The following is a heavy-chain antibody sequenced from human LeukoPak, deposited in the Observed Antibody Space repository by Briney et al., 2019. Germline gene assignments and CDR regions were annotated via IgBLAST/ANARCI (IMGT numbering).Heavy chain of an antibody. CDR1: GFTFSTYW. Sequence: TGGSLRLSCAASGFTFSTYWMGWVRQAPGKGLEWVADIKEDGSDKYSVDSVKGRFTISRDNAKNSLYLQMNSLRAEDTAVYYCAREAPPLYYDFWSAISRGPFDYWGQGTLVTVSS. CDR3: AREAPPLYYDFWSAISRGPFDY. J-gene: IGHJ4*02. V-gene: IGHV3-7*01. CDR2: IKEDGSDK. D-gene: IGHD3-3*01.